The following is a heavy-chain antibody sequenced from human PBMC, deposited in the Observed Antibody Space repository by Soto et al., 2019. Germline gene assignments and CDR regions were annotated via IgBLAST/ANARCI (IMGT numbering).Heavy chain of an antibody. J-gene: IGHJ3*02. Sequence: QVQLQESGPGLVKPSQTLSLTCIVSGGSISSGDYYWSWIRQPPGKGLEWIGYIDYSGSTYYNPSLKSRVTISVDTSKNQFSLKLSSVTAADTALYYCARDPRSSRAFEIWGPATMVTVSS. V-gene: IGHV4-30-4*01. CDR3: ARDPRSSRAFEI. CDR1: GGSISSGDYY. D-gene: IGHD3-10*01. CDR2: IDYSGST.